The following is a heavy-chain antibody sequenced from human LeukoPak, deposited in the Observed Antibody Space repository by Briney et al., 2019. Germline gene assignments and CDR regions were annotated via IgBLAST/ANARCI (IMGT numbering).Heavy chain of an antibody. J-gene: IGHJ3*02. Sequence: SQTLSLTCAVYAGSFSGYYWSWIRQPPGKGLEWIGEINHSGSTNYNPSLKSRVTISVATSKNQFSLKLSSVTAADTAVYYCARRAAFDIWGQGTMVTVSS. V-gene: IGHV4-34*01. CDR3: ARRAAFDI. CDR1: AGSFSGYY. CDR2: INHSGST.